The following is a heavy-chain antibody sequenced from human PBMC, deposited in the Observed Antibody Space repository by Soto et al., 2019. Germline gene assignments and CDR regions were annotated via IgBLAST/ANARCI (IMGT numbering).Heavy chain of an antibody. CDR3: ARRDYDILTGSY. CDR2: INPSGGST. D-gene: IGHD3-9*01. J-gene: IGHJ4*02. Sequence: ASVKVSCKASGYTFTSYAMHWVRQAPGQGLEWMGIINPSGGSTSYAQKFQGRVTMTRDTSTSTVYMELSSLRSEDTAVYYCARRDYDILTGSYWGQGTLVTVSS. V-gene: IGHV1-46*03. CDR1: GYTFTSYA.